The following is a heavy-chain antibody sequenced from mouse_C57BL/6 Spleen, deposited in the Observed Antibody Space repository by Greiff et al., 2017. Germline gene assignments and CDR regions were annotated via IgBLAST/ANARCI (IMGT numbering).Heavy chain of an antibody. D-gene: IGHD1-1*01. CDR3: ARSDYGSSDYAMDY. CDR1: GYTFTDYY. CDR2: INPYNGGT. V-gene: IGHV1-19*01. J-gene: IGHJ4*01. Sequence: EVKLQESGPVLVKPGASVKMSCKASGYTFTDYYMNWVKQSHGKSLEWIGVINPYNGGTSYNQKFKGKATLTVDKSSSTAYMELNSLTSEDSAVYYCARSDYGSSDYAMDYWGQGTSVTVSS.